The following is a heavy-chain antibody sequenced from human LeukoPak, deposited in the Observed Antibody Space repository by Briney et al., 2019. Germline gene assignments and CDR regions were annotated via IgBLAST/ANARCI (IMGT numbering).Heavy chain of an antibody. Sequence: GGSLRLSCAASGFTFSSYWMHWVRQAPGKGVVWVSRIRGDGGTTSYADSAKSRFTISRDNAENTLYLQMNSLRAEDTAVYYCARRPDSLGAFDIWGQGTMVTVSS. CDR2: IRGDGGTT. J-gene: IGHJ3*02. CDR3: ARRPDSLGAFDI. CDR1: GFTFSSYW. D-gene: IGHD7-27*01. V-gene: IGHV3-74*01.